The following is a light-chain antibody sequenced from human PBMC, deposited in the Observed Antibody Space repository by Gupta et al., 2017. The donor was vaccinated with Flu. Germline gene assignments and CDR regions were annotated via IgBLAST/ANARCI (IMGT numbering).Light chain of an antibody. J-gene: IGLJ2*01. CDR1: TSDVGGYNY. CDR3: SSYAGSNNLV. V-gene: IGLV2-8*01. Sequence: TTSDVGGYNYVAWYQQHPGKAPKLMIYEVSKRPSGVPDRFSGSKSGNTASLTVSGLQAEDEADYYCSSYAGSNNLVFGGGTKLTVL. CDR2: EVS.